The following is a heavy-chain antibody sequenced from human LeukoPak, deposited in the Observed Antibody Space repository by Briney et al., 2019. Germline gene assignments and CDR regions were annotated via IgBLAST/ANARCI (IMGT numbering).Heavy chain of an antibody. V-gene: IGHV4-34*01. CDR3: ARAPRLYYYDSSGYYSFDY. D-gene: IGHD3-22*01. J-gene: IGHJ4*02. CDR1: GGSFSGYY. CDR2: INHSGST. Sequence: SETLSLTCAVYGGSFSGYYWSWIRQPPGKGLEWIGEINHSGSTNYNPSLKSRVTISVDTSKSQFSLKLSSVTAADTAVYYCARAPRLYYYDSSGYYSFDYWGQGTLVTVSS.